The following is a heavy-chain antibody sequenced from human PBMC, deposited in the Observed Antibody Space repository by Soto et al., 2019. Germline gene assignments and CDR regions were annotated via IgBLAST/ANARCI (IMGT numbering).Heavy chain of an antibody. J-gene: IGHJ4*02. CDR2: ISGSGGTK. D-gene: IGHD1-26*01. CDR1: GFTFSSYA. Sequence: EVQLLESGGGLVQPGGSLRLSCAASGFTFSSYAMSWVRQAPGKGLEWVSGISGSGGTKYHADSVKGRFTISRDNSKNTLYLQMNSLRAEDTAVLYCAKVRLGATPYVVDYCGQGTLVTVSS. CDR3: AKVRLGATPYVVDY. V-gene: IGHV3-23*01.